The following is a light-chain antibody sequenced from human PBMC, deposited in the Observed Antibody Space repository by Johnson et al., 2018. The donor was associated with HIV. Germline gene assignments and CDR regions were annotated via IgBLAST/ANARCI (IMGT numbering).Light chain of an antibody. Sequence: QSVLTQPPSVSAAPGQKVTISCSGSSSNIGNNYVSWYQQLPRGAPKLLIYENNKRPSGIPDRFSGSKSGTSATLDITGLQSGDEADYYCGTWDSSLSAYVFGHGTKVTVL. CDR1: SSNIGNNY. V-gene: IGLV1-51*02. CDR2: ENN. J-gene: IGLJ1*01. CDR3: GTWDSSLSAYV.